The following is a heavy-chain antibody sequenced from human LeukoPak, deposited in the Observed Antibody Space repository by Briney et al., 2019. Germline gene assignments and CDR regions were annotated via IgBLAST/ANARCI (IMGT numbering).Heavy chain of an antibody. CDR3: ATASYSGWTASHDY. V-gene: IGHV3-66*01. CDR1: GFAVINNY. Sequence: GGSLRLSCAASGFAVINNYMSWVRQAPGKGLEWVSVLYSDGTTYYLDSVKGRFTISRDNSKNTLSLQMNSLRAEDTAVYYCATASYSGWTASHDYWGQGTLVTVSA. D-gene: IGHD6-25*01. J-gene: IGHJ4*02. CDR2: LYSDGTT.